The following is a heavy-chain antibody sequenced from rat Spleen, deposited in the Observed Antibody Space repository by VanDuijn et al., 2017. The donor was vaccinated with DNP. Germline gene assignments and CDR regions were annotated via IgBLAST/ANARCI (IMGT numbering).Heavy chain of an antibody. D-gene: IGHD1-4*01. CDR3: SRHVLPLRVWDY. CDR2: ISYDGRSA. J-gene: IGHJ2*01. V-gene: IGHV5-22*01. Sequence: EVQLVESGVGLVQPGRSLKLSCAASGFSFSDYYMAWVRQAPSKGLEWVAYISYDGRSAYNGDAVKGRFTISRDNAKSTLYLQMNSLRSEDMATYYCSRHVLPLRVWDYWGQGVMVTVSS. CDR1: GFSFSDYY.